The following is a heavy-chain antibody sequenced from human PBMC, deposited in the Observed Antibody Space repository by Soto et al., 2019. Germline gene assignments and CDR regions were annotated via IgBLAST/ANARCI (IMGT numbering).Heavy chain of an antibody. J-gene: IGHJ4*02. Sequence: PSETLSLTCAVSGGSISSSNWWSWVRQPPGKGLEWIGETYHSGSTNYNPSLKSRVTITVDTPKNQFSLKLSSVTAADTAVYYCARDVGMATTNFDHWGQGTLVTVSS. D-gene: IGHD5-12*01. CDR1: GGSISSSNW. CDR2: TYHSGST. CDR3: ARDVGMATTNFDH. V-gene: IGHV4-4*02.